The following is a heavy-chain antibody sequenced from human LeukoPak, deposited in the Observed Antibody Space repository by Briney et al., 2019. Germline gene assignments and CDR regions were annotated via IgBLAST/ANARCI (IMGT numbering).Heavy chain of an antibody. CDR1: GGSISSSNW. Sequence: SPTETLSLTCAVSGGSISSSNWWSWVRQPPGKGLEWIGEIYHSGSTNYNPSLKSRVTISVDKSKNQFSLKLSSVTAADTAVYYCASTPAYYYGMDVWGQGTTVTVSS. V-gene: IGHV4-4*02. CDR2: IYHSGST. D-gene: IGHD2-15*01. J-gene: IGHJ6*02. CDR3: ASTPAYYYGMDV.